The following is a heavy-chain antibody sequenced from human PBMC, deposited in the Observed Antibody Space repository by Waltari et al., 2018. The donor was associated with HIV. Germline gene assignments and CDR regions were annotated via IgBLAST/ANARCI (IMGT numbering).Heavy chain of an antibody. Sequence: EVQLVESGGGVVQPGGSLRLSCAASGFTFSSYELNWVRQAQGKGLEWVSYISSSGSTIYYADSVKGRFTISRDNAKNSLYLQMNSLRAEDTAVYYCARDGLIGAFDIWGQGTMVTVSS. V-gene: IGHV3-48*03. CDR1: GFTFSSYE. CDR2: ISSSGSTI. D-gene: IGHD2-2*03. CDR3: ARDGLIGAFDI. J-gene: IGHJ3*02.